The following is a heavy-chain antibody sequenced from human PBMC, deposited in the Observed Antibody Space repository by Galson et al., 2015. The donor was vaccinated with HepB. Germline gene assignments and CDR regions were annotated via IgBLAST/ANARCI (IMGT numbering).Heavy chain of an antibody. CDR1: GFTFSSYG. CDR2: ISYDGSNK. Sequence: SLRLSCAASGFTFSSYGMHWVRQAPGKGLEWVAVISYDGSNKYYADSVKGRFTISRDNSKNTLYLQMNSLRAEDTAVYYCAKDEAVTHPLGGFLGMDVWGQGTTVTVSS. CDR3: AKDEAVTHPLGGFLGMDV. D-gene: IGHD4-17*01. J-gene: IGHJ6*02. V-gene: IGHV3-30*18.